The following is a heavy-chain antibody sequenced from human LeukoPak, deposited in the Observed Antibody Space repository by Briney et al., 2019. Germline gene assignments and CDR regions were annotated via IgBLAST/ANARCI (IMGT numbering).Heavy chain of an antibody. J-gene: IGHJ4*02. Sequence: GGSLRLSCAASGFTFSTYAMSWVRQAPGKGLEWVSTMSGSTGDTYYADSVKGRFTISRGNSKNTLYLQMNSLRAEDTAVYYCATDPHAKYFDYWGQGTLVTVSS. CDR2: MSGSTGDT. CDR3: ATDPHAKYFDY. V-gene: IGHV3-23*01. CDR1: GFTFSTYA.